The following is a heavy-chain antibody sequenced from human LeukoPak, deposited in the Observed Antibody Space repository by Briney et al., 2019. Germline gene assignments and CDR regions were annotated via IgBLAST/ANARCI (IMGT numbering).Heavy chain of an antibody. CDR1: GGTFSSYA. CDR2: IIPIFGTA. CDR3: ARSTYYYDSSGYYLPFHFDY. D-gene: IGHD3-22*01. J-gene: IGHJ4*02. V-gene: IGHV1-69*01. Sequence: GASVTVSCKASGGTFSSYAISWVRQAPGQGLEWMGGIIPIFGTANYAQKFQGRVTITADESTSTAYMKLSSLRSEDTAVYYCARSTYYYDSSGYYLPFHFDYWGQGTLVTVSS.